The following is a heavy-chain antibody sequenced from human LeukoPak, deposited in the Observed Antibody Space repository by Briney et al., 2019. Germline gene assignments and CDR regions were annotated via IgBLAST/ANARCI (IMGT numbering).Heavy chain of an antibody. J-gene: IGHJ4*02. CDR1: GGSISSYY. Sequence: SETLSLTCTVSGGSISSYYWSWIRQPPGKGLEWIGYIYYSGSTYYNPSLKSRVTISVDTSKNQFSLKLSSVTAADTAVYYCARGGSSWTLLDYWGQGTLVTVSS. V-gene: IGHV4-59*01. D-gene: IGHD6-13*01. CDR2: IYYSGST. CDR3: ARGGSSWTLLDY.